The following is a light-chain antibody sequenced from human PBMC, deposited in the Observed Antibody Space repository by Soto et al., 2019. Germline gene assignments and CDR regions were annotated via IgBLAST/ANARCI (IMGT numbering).Light chain of an antibody. CDR2: GAS. CDR1: QSVSSTF. CDR3: QQFGGSPMYT. J-gene: IGKJ2*01. V-gene: IGKV3-20*01. Sequence: EIVLTQSPGTLSLSPGERATLSCRASQSVSSTFVAWYQQKPGQAPRLLIYGASSRATGMADRLSGSGSGTDFSLTISRLEPEDFAVYYCQQFGGSPMYTFGQGTKLEIK.